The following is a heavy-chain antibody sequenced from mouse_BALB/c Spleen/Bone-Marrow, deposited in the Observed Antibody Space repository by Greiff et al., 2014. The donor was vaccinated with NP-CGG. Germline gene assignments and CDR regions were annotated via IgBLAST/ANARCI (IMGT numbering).Heavy chain of an antibody. CDR2: IWAGGST. D-gene: IGHD6-1*01. J-gene: IGHJ4*01. Sequence: QVQLKESGPGLVAPSQSLSITCTVSGFSLTSYGVHWVRQPPGKGLEWLGVIWAGGSTNYNSALMSRLSISKDNSKSQVFLKMNSLQTDDTAMYYRARERQPLEGAMDYWGQGTSVTVSS. CDR1: GFSLTSYG. CDR3: ARERQPLEGAMDY. V-gene: IGHV2-9*02.